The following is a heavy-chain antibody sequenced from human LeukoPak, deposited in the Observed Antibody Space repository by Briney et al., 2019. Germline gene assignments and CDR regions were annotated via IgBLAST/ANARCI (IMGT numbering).Heavy chain of an antibody. CDR3: AKVGGFDFWSGYQPQNWFDP. D-gene: IGHD3-3*01. J-gene: IGHJ5*02. V-gene: IGHV3-30*18. CDR1: GFTFSSYG. Sequence: PGGSLRLSCAASGFTFSSYGVHWVRQAPGKGLEWVAVISYDGSNKYYADSVKGRFTISRDNSKNTLYLQMNSLRAEDTAVYYCAKVGGFDFWSGYQPQNWFDPWGQGTLVTVSS. CDR2: ISYDGSNK.